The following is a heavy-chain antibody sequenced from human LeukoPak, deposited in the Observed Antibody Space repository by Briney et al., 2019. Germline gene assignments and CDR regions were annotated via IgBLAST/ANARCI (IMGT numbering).Heavy chain of an antibody. CDR3: VRDPSGSGFAFDS. J-gene: IGHJ4*02. CDR2: IWFDGSNK. CDR1: GFIFSNDA. V-gene: IGHV3-33*01. D-gene: IGHD1-1*01. Sequence: GRSLRLSYAASGFIFSNDAMHWVRQAPGKGLEWVAFIWFDGSNKHYADSVKGRFTISRGNSEDTLYLQMNSLRAEDTAVYYCVRDPSGSGFAFDSWGQGALVTVSS.